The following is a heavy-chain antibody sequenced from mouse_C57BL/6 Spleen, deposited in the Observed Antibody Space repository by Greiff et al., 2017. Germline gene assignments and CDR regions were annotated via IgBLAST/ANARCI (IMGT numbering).Heavy chain of an antibody. Sequence: DVMLVESGEGLVKPGGSLKLSCAASGFTFSSYAMSWVRQTPEKRLEWVAYISSGGDYIYYADTVKGRYTISRDNASNTLYLQMSSLKSEDTAMYYCTGVPYYYGSSFRYWYFDVWGTGTTVTVSS. D-gene: IGHD1-1*01. J-gene: IGHJ1*03. CDR1: GFTFSSYA. CDR3: TGVPYYYGSSFRYWYFDV. V-gene: IGHV5-9-1*02. CDR2: ISSGGDYI.